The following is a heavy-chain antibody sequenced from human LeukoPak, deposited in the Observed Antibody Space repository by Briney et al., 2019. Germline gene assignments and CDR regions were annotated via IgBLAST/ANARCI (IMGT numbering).Heavy chain of an antibody. D-gene: IGHD2-2*01. Sequence: SVKVSCMASGDIFSSYAISWVRQAPRQGLEWMGGIIPIFGTRNYAQKFQGRVTITADESTTTAYMDLSNLRSEDTAVYYCAKSADVPSYTLVYWGQGTLVTVSS. V-gene: IGHV1-69*13. CDR2: IIPIFGTR. J-gene: IGHJ4*02. CDR1: GDIFSSYA. CDR3: AKSADVPSYTLVY.